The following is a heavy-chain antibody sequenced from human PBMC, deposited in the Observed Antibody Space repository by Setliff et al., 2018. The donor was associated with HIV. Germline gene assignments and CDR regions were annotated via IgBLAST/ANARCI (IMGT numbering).Heavy chain of an antibody. Sequence: EASVKVSCKTSGYPFDSYGISWVRQAPGQGLEWMGWISAYIGDTKYAQRFQGRVTMTTDPSTPTAYMELRSLRAEDTAVYYCAKFFGGYGDYMGFDYWGQGTLVTVSS. V-gene: IGHV1-18*01. CDR2: ISAYIGDT. D-gene: IGHD4-17*01. CDR1: GYPFDSYG. CDR3: AKFFGGYGDYMGFDY. J-gene: IGHJ4*02.